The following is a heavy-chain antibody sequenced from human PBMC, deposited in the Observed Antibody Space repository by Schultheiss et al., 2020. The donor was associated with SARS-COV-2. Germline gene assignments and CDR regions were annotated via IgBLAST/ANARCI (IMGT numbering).Heavy chain of an antibody. CDR3: AREVSYGAYYYYGMDV. J-gene: IGHJ6*02. CDR1: GGSISSYY. V-gene: IGHV4-4*07. D-gene: IGHD4/OR15-4a*01. Sequence: SETLSLTCTVSGGSISSYYWSWIRQPAGKGLEWIGRIYTSGSTNYNPSLKSRVTISVDTSKNQFSLKLSSVTAADTAVYYCAREVSYGAYYYYGMDVWGQGTTVTVSS. CDR2: IYTSGST.